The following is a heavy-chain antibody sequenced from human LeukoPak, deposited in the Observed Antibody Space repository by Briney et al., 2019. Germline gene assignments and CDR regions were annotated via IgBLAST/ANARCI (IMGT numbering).Heavy chain of an antibody. D-gene: IGHD3-10*01. CDR2: ISDYSGNP. V-gene: IGHV1-18*01. CDR3: ARDSLLAAPYTDH. CDR1: GYTFTSYG. Sequence: ASVKVSCKASGYTFTSYGISWVRQAPGQGLEWLGWISDYSGNPNYAQKFQGRVTITADTFTSTPYMELRSLRSDDTAVYFCARDSLLAAPYTDHWGQGTLVTVSS. J-gene: IGHJ4*02.